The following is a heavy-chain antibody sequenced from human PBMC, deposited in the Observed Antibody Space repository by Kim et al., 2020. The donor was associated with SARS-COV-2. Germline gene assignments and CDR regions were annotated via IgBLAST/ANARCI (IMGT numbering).Heavy chain of an antibody. CDR3: ATGIVVVPAAHPSRDDY. J-gene: IGHJ4*02. V-gene: IGHV1-24*01. D-gene: IGHD2-2*01. Sequence: ASVKLSCKVSGYTLTELSMHWVRQAPGKGLEWMGGFDPEDGETIYAQKFQGRVTMTEDTSTDTAYMELSSLRSEDTAVYYCATGIVVVPAAHPSRDDYWGQGTLVTVSS. CDR1: GYTLTELS. CDR2: FDPEDGET.